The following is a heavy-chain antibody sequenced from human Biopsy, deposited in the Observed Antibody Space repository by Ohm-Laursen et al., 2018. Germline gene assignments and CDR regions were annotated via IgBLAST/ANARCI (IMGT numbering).Heavy chain of an antibody. CDR2: VDWDDYK. D-gene: IGHD6-13*01. CDR1: GFSPSARGMC. CDR3: ARTPILIVSAGLVYRHRRHLQGMDV. Sequence: TQTLTLTCSFSGFSPSARGMCVSWIRQAPGKALEWLARVDWDDYKDYSASLQTKLSISKDTSNDQVVLTVNNVDPADTATYYCARTPILIVSAGLVYRHRRHLQGMDVWGQGIAVTVS. V-gene: IGHV2-70*11. J-gene: IGHJ6*02.